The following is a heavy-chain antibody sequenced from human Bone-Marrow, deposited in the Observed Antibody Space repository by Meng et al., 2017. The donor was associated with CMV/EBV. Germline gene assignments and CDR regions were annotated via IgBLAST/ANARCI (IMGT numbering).Heavy chain of an antibody. CDR3: ARALDILTGYFPYYYYGMDV. J-gene: IGHJ6*02. D-gene: IGHD3-9*01. V-gene: IGHV3-13*01. CDR1: GFTFSSYD. Sequence: GESLKISCAASGFTFSSYDMHWVRQATGKGLEWVSAIGTAGDTYYPGSVKGRFTISRENAKNSLYLQMNSLRAEDTAVYYCARALDILTGYFPYYYYGMDVWGQGTTVTVSS. CDR2: IGTAGDT.